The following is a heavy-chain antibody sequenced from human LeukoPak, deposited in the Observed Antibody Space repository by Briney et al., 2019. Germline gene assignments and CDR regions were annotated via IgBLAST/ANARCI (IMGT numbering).Heavy chain of an antibody. Sequence: GGSLRLSCEAPGFTFSDHYMAWVGKAPGKGLEWVGRIRIRPNSYTTEYAASVKGRFTISRDDSKNSLFLQMNSLKTEDTAVYYCARVAVGMYGEFDYWGQGTLVTVSS. D-gene: IGHD4/OR15-4a*01. CDR1: GFTFSDHY. V-gene: IGHV3-72*01. CDR3: ARVAVGMYGEFDY. CDR2: IRIRPNSYTT. J-gene: IGHJ4*02.